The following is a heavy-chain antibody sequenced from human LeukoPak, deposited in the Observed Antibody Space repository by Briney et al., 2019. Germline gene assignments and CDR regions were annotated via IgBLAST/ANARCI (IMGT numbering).Heavy chain of an antibody. V-gene: IGHV4-34*01. CDR3: ARDILTGYYLDY. CDR2: INHSGST. CDR1: GGSFSGYY. Sequence: SETLSLTCAVYGGSFSGYYWSWIRQPPGKGLEWIGEINHSGSTNYNPSLKSRVTMSVDTSKNQFSLKLSSVTAADTAVYYCARDILTGYYLDYWGQGTLVTVSS. D-gene: IGHD3-9*01. J-gene: IGHJ4*02.